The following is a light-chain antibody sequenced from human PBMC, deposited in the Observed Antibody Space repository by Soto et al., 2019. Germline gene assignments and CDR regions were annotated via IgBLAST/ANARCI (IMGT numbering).Light chain of an antibody. CDR3: QSYDSSLRAPV. J-gene: IGLJ3*02. CDR1: TSNIGARFD. V-gene: IGLV1-40*01. Sequence: QSVLTQPPSVSGAPGQGVTISCTGSTSNIGARFDVHWYQQLPGTAPKVLIFGNTNRPSGVPDRFTASKSGTSAYLAITGLQAEDEADYYCQSYDSSLRAPVFGGGTKLTVL. CDR2: GNT.